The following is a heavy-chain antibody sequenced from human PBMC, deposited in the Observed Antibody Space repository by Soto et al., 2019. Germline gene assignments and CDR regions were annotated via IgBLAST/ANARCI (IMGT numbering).Heavy chain of an antibody. J-gene: IGHJ4*02. D-gene: IGHD4-17*01. CDR1: GFTVSSYA. Sequence: QHGGSLRLSCAASGFTVSSYAMSWVRQAPGKGLEWVSAISGSGGSTYYADSVKGRFTISRDNSKNTLYLQMNSLRAEDTAVYYCAKDLDYGDYVGFDYWGQGTLVTVSS. CDR3: AKDLDYGDYVGFDY. CDR2: ISGSGGST. V-gene: IGHV3-23*01.